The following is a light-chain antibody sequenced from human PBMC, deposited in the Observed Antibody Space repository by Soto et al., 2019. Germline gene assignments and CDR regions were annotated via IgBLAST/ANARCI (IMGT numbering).Light chain of an antibody. J-gene: IGKJ4*01. V-gene: IGKV3-11*01. CDR1: QSVYTY. Sequence: EIVLTQSPATLSLSPGERATLSCRASQSVYTYLAWYQQKPGQAPRLLIYDASSLQSGVPSRFSGSGSGTDFTLTISSLQPEDFATYYCLQDYNYPLTFGGGTKVEIK. CDR2: DAS. CDR3: LQDYNYPLT.